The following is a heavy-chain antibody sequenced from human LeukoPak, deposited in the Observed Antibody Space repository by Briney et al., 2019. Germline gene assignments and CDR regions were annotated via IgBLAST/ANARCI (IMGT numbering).Heavy chain of an antibody. V-gene: IGHV3-23*01. D-gene: IGHD1/OR15-1a*01. Sequence: GGSLRLSCAASEFTFTSCAMSWVRQAPGKGLEWVSSISGSGGSTYYADSVKGRFTISRDNAKNSLYLQMNSLRAEDTAVYYCARTVPRCGMDVWGQGTTVTVSS. CDR1: EFTFTSCA. J-gene: IGHJ6*02. CDR2: ISGSGGST. CDR3: ARTVPRCGMDV.